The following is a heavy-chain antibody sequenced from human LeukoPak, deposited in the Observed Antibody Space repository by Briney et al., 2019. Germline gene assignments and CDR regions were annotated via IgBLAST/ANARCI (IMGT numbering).Heavy chain of an antibody. CDR2: IKSKTDGGTT. V-gene: IGHV3-15*01. CDR3: TTAQYSGSYWTFDY. CDR1: GFTFSNAW. J-gene: IGHJ4*02. Sequence: GGSLRLSCAASGFTFSNAWMNWVRQAPGKGPEWAGRIKSKTDGGTTDYAAPVKGRFTISRDDSKNTLYLQMNSLKTEDTAVYYCTTAQYSGSYWTFDYWGQGTLVTVSS. D-gene: IGHD1-26*01.